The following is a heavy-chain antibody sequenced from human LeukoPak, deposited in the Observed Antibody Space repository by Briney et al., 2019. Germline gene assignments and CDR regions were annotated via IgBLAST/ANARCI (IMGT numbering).Heavy chain of an antibody. CDR1: GFSLSSYY. J-gene: IGHJ4*02. V-gene: IGHV3-7*01. D-gene: IGHD3-9*01. CDR2: IGYDGSQK. Sequence: GGSLRLSCAASGFSLSSYYMSWVRQAPGKGLEWMANIGYDGSQKNYDDSLKGRFTISRDNAKNSVYLQMDSLRAEDTAVYYCAREYFPPGLLTIVFDNWGQGTLVTVSS. CDR3: AREYFPPGLLTIVFDN.